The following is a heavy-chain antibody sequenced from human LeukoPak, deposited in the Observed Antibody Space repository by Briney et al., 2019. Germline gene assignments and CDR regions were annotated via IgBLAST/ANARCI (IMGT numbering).Heavy chain of an antibody. J-gene: IGHJ4*02. V-gene: IGHV3-66*01. Sequence: GGSLRLSCAASGFTFSDYYMSWIRQAPGKGLEWVSVIYSGGSTYYADSVKGRFTISRDNSKNTLYLQMNSLRAEDTAVYYCARDSGWYSGPYYFDYWGQGTLVTVSS. CDR3: ARDSGWYSGPYYFDY. D-gene: IGHD6-19*01. CDR2: IYSGGST. CDR1: GFTFSDYY.